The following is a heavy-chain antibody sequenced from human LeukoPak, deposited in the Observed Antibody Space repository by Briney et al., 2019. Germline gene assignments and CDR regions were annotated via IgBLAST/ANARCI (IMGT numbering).Heavy chain of an antibody. Sequence: GGSLRLSCAASGFTFSSYAMSWVRQAPGKGLKWVSTINDNGADTYYADSVKGRFTISRDNSYNTVSLQMNSLRDEDTGVYYCANVVYWGQGTLVTVSS. CDR3: ANVVY. J-gene: IGHJ4*02. CDR1: GFTFSSYA. V-gene: IGHV3-23*01. CDR2: INDNGADT.